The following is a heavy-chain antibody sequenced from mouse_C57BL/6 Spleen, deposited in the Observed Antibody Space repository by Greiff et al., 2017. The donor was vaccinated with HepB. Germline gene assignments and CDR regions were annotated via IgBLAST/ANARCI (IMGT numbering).Heavy chain of an antibody. CDR2: ISYDGSN. D-gene: IGHD1-1*01. Sequence: ESGPGLVKPSQSLSLTCSVTGYSITSGYYWNWIRQFPGNKLEWMGYISYDGSNNYNPSLKNRISITRDTSKNQFFLKLNSVTTEDTATYYCARALDSSYGYFDVWGTGTTVTVSS. J-gene: IGHJ1*03. CDR1: GYSITSGYY. CDR3: ARALDSSYGYFDV. V-gene: IGHV3-6*01.